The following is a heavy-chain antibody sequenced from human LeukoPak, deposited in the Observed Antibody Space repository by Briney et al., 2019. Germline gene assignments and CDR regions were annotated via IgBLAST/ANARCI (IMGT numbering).Heavy chain of an antibody. V-gene: IGHV4-34*01. CDR2: INHSGST. Sequence: SETLSLTCAVYGGSISGYYWSWIRQPPGKGLEWIGEINHSGSTNYNPSLKSRVTISVDTSKNQFSLKLSSVTAADTAVYYCARVIAAAAVYNWFDPWGQGTLVTVSS. J-gene: IGHJ5*02. CDR3: ARVIAAAAVYNWFDP. CDR1: GGSISGYY. D-gene: IGHD6-13*01.